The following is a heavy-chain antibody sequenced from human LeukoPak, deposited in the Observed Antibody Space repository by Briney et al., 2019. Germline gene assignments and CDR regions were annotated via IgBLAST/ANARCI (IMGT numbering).Heavy chain of an antibody. CDR2: ISSSGSTI. D-gene: IGHD3-10*02. CDR3: AELGITMIGGV. V-gene: IGHV3-48*03. Sequence: GGSLRLSCAASGFTFSSYEMNWVRQAPGKGLEWVSYISSSGSTIYYADSVKGRFTISRDKAKNSLYLQMNSVRAQDTAVYYCAELGITMIGGVWGKGTTVTISS. J-gene: IGHJ6*01. CDR1: GFTFSSYE.